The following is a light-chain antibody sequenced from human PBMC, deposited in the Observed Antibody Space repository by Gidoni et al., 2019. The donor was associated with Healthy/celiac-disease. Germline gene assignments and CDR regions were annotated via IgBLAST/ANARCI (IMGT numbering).Light chain of an antibody. CDR1: QSVLYSSNNKNY. Sequence: DIVMTQSPDSLALSLGERATINCKSSQSVLYSSNNKNYLAWYKQKPGQPPKLLLYWASTLEAGVPDRFSGSGSGTDFTLTSSSLQAEDVAVYYCQQYYSTPQTFGQGTKVEIK. J-gene: IGKJ1*01. CDR3: QQYYSTPQT. V-gene: IGKV4-1*01. CDR2: WAS.